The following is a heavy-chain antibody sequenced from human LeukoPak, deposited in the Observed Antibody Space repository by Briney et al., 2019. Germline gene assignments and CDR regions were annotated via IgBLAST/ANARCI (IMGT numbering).Heavy chain of an antibody. CDR3: AKVNGPDDYGDY. V-gene: IGHV3-23*01. Sequence: GGSLRLSCAASGFTFSSYAMSWVRQAPGKGLEWVSAIGGSGGSTYYADSVKGRFTISRDNSKNTLYLQMNSLRAEDTAVYYCAKVNGPDDYGDYWGQGTLVTVSS. CDR2: IGGSGGST. D-gene: IGHD2-8*01. CDR1: GFTFSSYA. J-gene: IGHJ4*02.